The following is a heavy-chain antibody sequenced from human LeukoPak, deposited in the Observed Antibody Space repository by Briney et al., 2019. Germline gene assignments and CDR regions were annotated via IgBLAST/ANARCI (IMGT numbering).Heavy chain of an antibody. CDR2: IIPIFGTA. J-gene: IGHJ5*02. V-gene: IGHV1-69*05. CDR1: GGTFSSYA. D-gene: IGHD3-22*01. Sequence: ASVKVSCKASGGTFSSYAISWVRQAPGQGLEWMGGIIPIFGTANYAQKFQGRVTITTDESTSTAYMELSSLRSEDTAVYYCASSFRITTLNWFDPWGQGTLVTVSS. CDR3: ASSFRITTLNWFDP.